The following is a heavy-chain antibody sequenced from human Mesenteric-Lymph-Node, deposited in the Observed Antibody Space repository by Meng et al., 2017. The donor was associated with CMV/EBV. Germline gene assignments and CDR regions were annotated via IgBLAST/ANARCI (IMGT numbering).Heavy chain of an antibody. J-gene: IGHJ4*02. D-gene: IGHD6-19*01. CDR1: GFTFSSYA. CDR2: IYSGGSST. V-gene: IGHV3-23*03. CDR3: AKERAWYSSGPDY. Sequence: GESLKISCVASGFTFSSYAMSWVRQAPGKGLEWVSVIYSGGSSTYYADSVKGRFTISRDNSKNTLYLQMNSLRAEDTAVYYCAKERAWYSSGPDYWGQGTLVTVSS.